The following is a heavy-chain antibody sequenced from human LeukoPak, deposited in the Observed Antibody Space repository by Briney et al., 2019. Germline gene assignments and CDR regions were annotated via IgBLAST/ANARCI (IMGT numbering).Heavy chain of an antibody. J-gene: IGHJ4*02. CDR2: IKSDGSDT. Sequence: GGSLRLSCAASGFTFSSYSMNWVRQAPGKGLVWVSRIKSDGSDTRYADSVKGRFTISRDNAKNTLYLQMNSLRAEDTAVYYCARVRRAGAPIYFDYWGQGTLVTVSS. D-gene: IGHD5-24*01. V-gene: IGHV3-74*01. CDR3: ARVRRAGAPIYFDY. CDR1: GFTFSSYS.